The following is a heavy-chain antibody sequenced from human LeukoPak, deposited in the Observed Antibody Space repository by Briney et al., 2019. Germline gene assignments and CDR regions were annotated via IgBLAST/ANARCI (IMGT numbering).Heavy chain of an antibody. V-gene: IGHV3-53*01. CDR1: GFTVSGNY. Sequence: GGSLRLSCAVSGFTVSGNYMSWIRQAPGKGLEWVSLIYSDDTTLYSDSVKGRFTISRDISKNTLYLQMSSLRAEDTAVYYCARRAGGYSHPYDYWGQGVLVTVSS. D-gene: IGHD4-23*01. CDR2: IYSDDTT. J-gene: IGHJ4*02. CDR3: ARRAGGYSHPYDY.